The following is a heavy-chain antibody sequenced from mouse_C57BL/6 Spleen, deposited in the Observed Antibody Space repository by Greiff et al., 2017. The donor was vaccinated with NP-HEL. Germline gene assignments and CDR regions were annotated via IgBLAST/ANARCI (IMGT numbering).Heavy chain of an antibody. CDR1: GFNITDYY. Sequence: EVKLMESGAELVKPGASVKLSCTASGFNITDYYMHWVKQRTEQGLEWIGRIDPEDGETKYAQKFKGKATITADKSSNTAYMQLSSLTSEDTAVYYCARGELGRSMDYWGQGTSVTVSS. CDR2: IDPEDGET. CDR3: ARGELGRSMDY. V-gene: IGHV14-2*01. D-gene: IGHD3-3*01. J-gene: IGHJ4*01.